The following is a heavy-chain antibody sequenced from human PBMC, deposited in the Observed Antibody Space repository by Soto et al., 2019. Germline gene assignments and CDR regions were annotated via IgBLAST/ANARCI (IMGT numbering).Heavy chain of an antibody. J-gene: IGHJ2*01. CDR3: AGGPRYWSFAL. CDR2: FSSSGNL. CDR1: GEPSRAYY. Sequence: SETLSLTFSVYGEPSRAYYWSWIRQSPGEGLEWIGEFSSSGNLNYNPSLKRRVAVSLDTSTDHFSLTMTSVTAADTGVYFCAGGPRYWSFALWGRGTLVTDSS. V-gene: IGHV4-34*01. D-gene: IGHD1-20*01.